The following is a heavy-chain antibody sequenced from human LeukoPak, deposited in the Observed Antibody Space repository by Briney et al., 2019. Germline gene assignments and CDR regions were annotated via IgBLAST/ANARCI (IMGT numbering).Heavy chain of an antibody. CDR3: ARAGSGDTAMVTSSHHNHFDY. V-gene: IGHV4-39*07. D-gene: IGHD5-18*01. CDR1: GGSISSSSYY. J-gene: IGHJ4*02. CDR2: IYYSGST. Sequence: SETLSLTCTVSGGSISSSSYYWGWIRQPPGKGLEWIGSIYYSGSTYYNPSLKSRVTISVDKSKNQFSLKLSSVTAADTAVYYCARAGSGDTAMVTSSHHNHFDYWGQGTLVTVSS.